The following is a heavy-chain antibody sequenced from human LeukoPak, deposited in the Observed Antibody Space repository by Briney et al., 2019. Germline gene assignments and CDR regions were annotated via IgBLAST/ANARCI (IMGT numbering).Heavy chain of an antibody. D-gene: IGHD2-8*01. Sequence: PGGSLRLSCAASGFTFSDYYMFWIRQAPGKGLEWISYISNSGSTMYYADSVKGRFTIYRDNGKNTLYLQMNSLRAEDTAVYYCARDRARVYALIDYWGQGTLVTVSS. V-gene: IGHV3-11*04. J-gene: IGHJ4*02. CDR2: ISNSGSTM. CDR1: GFTFSDYY. CDR3: ARDRARVYALIDY.